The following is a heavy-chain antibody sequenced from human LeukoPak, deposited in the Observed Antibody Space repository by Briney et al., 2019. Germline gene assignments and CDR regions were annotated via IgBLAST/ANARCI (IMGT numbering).Heavy chain of an antibody. D-gene: IGHD2-2*01. CDR3: AGRRYCNTVSCYYFDS. CDR1: GGSLNTYY. CDR2: IYYSGST. Sequence: SETLSLTCTVSGGSLNTYYWSWIRQPPGKGLEWIGYIYYSGSTNYNPSLKSRVTISVDTSKNQFSLELSSVTAADTAVYYCAGRRYCNTVSCYYFDSWGQGTLVTVSS. J-gene: IGHJ4*02. V-gene: IGHV4-59*08.